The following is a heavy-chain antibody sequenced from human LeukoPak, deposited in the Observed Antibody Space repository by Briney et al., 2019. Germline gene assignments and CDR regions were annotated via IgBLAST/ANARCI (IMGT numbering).Heavy chain of an antibody. CDR1: GVSISSSYSY. V-gene: IGHV4-39*01. D-gene: IGHD6-19*01. CDR3: ARLRWLAAPCA. Sequence: SETLSLTCTVSGVSISSSYSYWGWIRQPPGMGLEWIGSIYYTGNTYYNASLKSQVSISIDTSKNQFSLKLTSVTAADTAVYYCARLRWLAAPCAWGQGTMVTVSS. CDR2: IYYTGNT. J-gene: IGHJ3*01.